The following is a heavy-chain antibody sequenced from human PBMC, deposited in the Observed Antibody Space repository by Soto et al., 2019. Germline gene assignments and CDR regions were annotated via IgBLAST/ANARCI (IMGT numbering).Heavy chain of an antibody. CDR1: GGSISSSSYY. CDR2: IYYSGST. V-gene: IGHV4-39*02. CDR3: GRVVLRGTTINIHYYYYYMDV. D-gene: IGHD1-1*01. J-gene: IGHJ6*03. Sequence: QLQLQESGPGLVKPSETLSLTCTVSGGSISSSSYYWGWIRQPPGKGLEWIGSIYYSGSTYYNPSLTSSRATSFVTSSNHLSLKLSSAVAADEAVYYCGRVVLRGTTINIHYYYYYMDVWGKGTTVTVSS.